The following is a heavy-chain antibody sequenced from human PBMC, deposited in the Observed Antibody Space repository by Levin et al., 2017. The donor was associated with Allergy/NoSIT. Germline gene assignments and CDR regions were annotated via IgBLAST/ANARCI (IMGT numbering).Heavy chain of an antibody. CDR2: ISYDGSDI. Sequence: PAGGSLRLSCAASGFTFSSYGMHWVRQAPGKGLEWVAFISYDGSDIFYTASVKGRFTISRDNSKNTLYLQMSSLRADDTALYYCHNEVTFFAVDIWGQGTMVFVSS. J-gene: IGHJ3*02. CDR3: HNEVTFFAVDI. CDR1: GFTFSSYG. D-gene: IGHD2-21*02. V-gene: IGHV3-30*03.